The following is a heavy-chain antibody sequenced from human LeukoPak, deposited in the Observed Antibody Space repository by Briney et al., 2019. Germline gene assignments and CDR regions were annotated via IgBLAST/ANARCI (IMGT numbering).Heavy chain of an antibody. CDR1: GFTFSSYA. D-gene: IGHD2-2*01. V-gene: IGHV3-30-3*01. CDR3: ARGGYCSSTSCYLNDY. Sequence: HPGGSLRLSCAASGFTFSSYAMHWVRQAPGKGLEWVAVISYDGSNKYYADSVKGRFTISRDNSKNTLYLQMNSLRAEDTAVYYCARGGYCSSTSCYLNDYWGQGTLLTVSS. J-gene: IGHJ4*02. CDR2: ISYDGSNK.